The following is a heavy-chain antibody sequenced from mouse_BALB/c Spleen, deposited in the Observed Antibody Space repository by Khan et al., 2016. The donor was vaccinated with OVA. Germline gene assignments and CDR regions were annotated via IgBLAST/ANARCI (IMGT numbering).Heavy chain of an antibody. D-gene: IGHD1-1*01. CDR3: ARAYGYWYFDV. CDR1: GYAFSSYW. CDR2: IYPGDGDT. V-gene: IGHV1-80*01. J-gene: IGHJ1*01. Sequence: QVRLQQSGAELVRPGSSVKISYKASGYAFSSYWMNWMKQRPGQGLEWIGQIYPGDGDTNDNGKFEGKATLTADKSSSTAYLQFSSLASEDSAVYFCARAYGYWYFDVWGAGTTVTVSS.